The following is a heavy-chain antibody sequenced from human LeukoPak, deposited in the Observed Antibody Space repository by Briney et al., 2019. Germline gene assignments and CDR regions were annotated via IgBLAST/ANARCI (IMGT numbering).Heavy chain of an antibody. Sequence: GRSLRLSCAASGFTFSSYSMSWVRQAAGKGLEWVSYISSSSSAIYYADSVKGRFTISRDNAKNSLYLQMNSLRAEDTAVYYCASLLWFGELSALFYYWGQGNLVTVSS. J-gene: IGHJ4*02. V-gene: IGHV3-48*01. CDR1: GFTFSSYS. CDR3: ASLLWFGELSALFYY. CDR2: ISSSSSAI. D-gene: IGHD3-10*01.